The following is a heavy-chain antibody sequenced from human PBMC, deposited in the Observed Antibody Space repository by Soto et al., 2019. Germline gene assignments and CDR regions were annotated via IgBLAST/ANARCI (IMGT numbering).Heavy chain of an antibody. CDR1: GGSISSSSYY. Sequence: SETLSLTCTVSGGSISSSSYYWGWIRQPPGKGLEWIGSIYYSGSTYYNPSLKSRVTISVDTSKNQFSLKLSSVTAADTAVYYCARHLSGTVTTLTVRRRGGWFDPWGQGTLVTVSS. D-gene: IGHD4-17*01. CDR2: IYYSGST. CDR3: ARHLSGTVTTLTVRRRGGWFDP. J-gene: IGHJ5*02. V-gene: IGHV4-39*01.